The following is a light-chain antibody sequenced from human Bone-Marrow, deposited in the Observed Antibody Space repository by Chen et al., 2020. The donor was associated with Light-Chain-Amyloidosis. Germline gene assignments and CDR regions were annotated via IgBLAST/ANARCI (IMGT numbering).Light chain of an antibody. CDR2: DVS. J-gene: IGLJ1*01. Sequence: QSGLTQPASVSGSPGQSITISCTGTSSDVGGYNYVSWYQQHPGKAPKLMVYDVSNRPSGVSNGFSGSKSGNTAYLTISGLQAEDEAYYYCCSYTSSSTLYVCGTGTKVTFL. CDR3: CSYTSSSTLYV. CDR1: SSDVGGYNY. V-gene: IGLV2-14*03.